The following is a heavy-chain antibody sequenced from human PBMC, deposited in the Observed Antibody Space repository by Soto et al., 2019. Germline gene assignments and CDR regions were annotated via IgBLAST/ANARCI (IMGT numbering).Heavy chain of an antibody. D-gene: IGHD3-10*01. CDR2: ISSSSSYI. CDR3: ASTDYYGSGSYAHSYYYMDV. CDR1: GFTFSSYS. J-gene: IGHJ6*03. Sequence: GGSLRLSCAASGFTFSSYSMNWVRQAPGKGLEWVSSISSSSSYIYYADSVKGRFTISRDNAKNSLYLQMNSLRAEDTAVYYCASTDYYGSGSYAHSYYYMDVWGKGTTVTVSS. V-gene: IGHV3-21*01.